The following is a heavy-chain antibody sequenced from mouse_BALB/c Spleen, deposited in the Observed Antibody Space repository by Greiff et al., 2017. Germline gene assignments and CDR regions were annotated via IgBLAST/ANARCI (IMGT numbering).Heavy chain of an antibody. Sequence: EVKLMESGGGLVQPGGSLKLSCAASGFTFSSYGMSWVRQTPDKRLELVATINSNGGSTYYPDSVKGRFTISRDNAKNTLYLQMSSLKSEDTAMYYCARVSYYFDYWGQGTTLTVSS. CDR2: INSNGGST. CDR1: GFTFSSYG. CDR3: ARVSYYFDY. V-gene: IGHV5-6-3*01. J-gene: IGHJ2*01.